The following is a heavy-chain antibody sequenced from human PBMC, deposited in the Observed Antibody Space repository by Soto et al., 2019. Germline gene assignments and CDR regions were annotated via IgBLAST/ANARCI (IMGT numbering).Heavy chain of an antibody. D-gene: IGHD4-17*01. Sequence: PSETLSLTCTVSGGSISSSSYYWGWIRQPPGKGLEWIGSIYYSGSTYYNPSLKSRVTISVDTSKNQFSLKLSSVTAADTAVYYCARQWATVTTYYFDYWGQGTLVTVSS. CDR2: IYYSGST. CDR1: GGSISSSSYY. J-gene: IGHJ4*02. V-gene: IGHV4-39*01. CDR3: ARQWATVTTYYFDY.